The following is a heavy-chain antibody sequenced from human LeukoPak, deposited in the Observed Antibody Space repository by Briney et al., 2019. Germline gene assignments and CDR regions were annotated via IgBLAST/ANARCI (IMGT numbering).Heavy chain of an antibody. CDR3: ASTRRAAVAGRFDS. CDR1: GFSFSSYW. D-gene: IGHD6-19*01. CDR2: IKQDGSEK. Sequence: GGSLRLSCEASGFSFSSYWMRWVRQTPGKGLEWVASIKQDGSEKYYVDSVKGRFTIFRDNAKNSVYLQMNSLRADDTAVYYCASTRRAAVAGRFDSWGQGTLVTVSS. J-gene: IGHJ4*02. V-gene: IGHV3-7*05.